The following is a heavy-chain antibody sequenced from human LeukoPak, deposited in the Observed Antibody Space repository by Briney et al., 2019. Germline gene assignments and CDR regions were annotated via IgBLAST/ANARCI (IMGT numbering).Heavy chain of an antibody. Sequence: PGRSLRLSCAASGFTFSSYGMHWVRQAPGKGLEWVAVISYDGSNKYYADSVKGRFTISRDNSKNTLYLQMNSLRAEDTAVYYCARDRLHDDSLTGYPADWGQGTLVTVSS. CDR1: GFTFSSYG. J-gene: IGHJ4*02. V-gene: IGHV3-30*03. D-gene: IGHD3-9*01. CDR2: ISYDGSNK. CDR3: ARDRLHDDSLTGYPAD.